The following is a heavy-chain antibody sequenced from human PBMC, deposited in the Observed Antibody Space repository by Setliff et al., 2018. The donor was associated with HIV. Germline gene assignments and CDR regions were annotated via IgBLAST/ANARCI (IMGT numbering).Heavy chain of an antibody. CDR2: ISYTGST. D-gene: IGHD5-18*01. CDR3: SRGRTDTAMAHDY. J-gene: IGHJ4*02. Sequence: PSQTLSLTCTVSGASISSSTYYWGWIRQPPGKGLEWIGSISYTGSTYYNPSLKSRVTMSADTSKNQFSLKVTSVTAADTAIYYCSRGRTDTAMAHDYWGQGIPVTVS. CDR1: GASISSSTYY. V-gene: IGHV4-39*07.